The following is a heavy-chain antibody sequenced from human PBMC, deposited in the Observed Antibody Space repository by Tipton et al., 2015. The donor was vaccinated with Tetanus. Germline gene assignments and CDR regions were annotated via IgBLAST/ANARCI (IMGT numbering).Heavy chain of an antibody. CDR2: IYYSGST. CDR1: GGSISSSSYY. J-gene: IGHJ4*02. D-gene: IGHD3-16*01. Sequence: TLSLTCTVSGGSISSSSYYWGWIRRPPGKGLEWIGSIYYSGSTYYNPSLKSRVTISVDTSKNQFSLKLSSVTAADTAVYYCARAPPHYYDYVWGSYVFDYWGQGTLVTVSS. CDR3: ARAPPHYYDYVWGSYVFDY. V-gene: IGHV4-39*01.